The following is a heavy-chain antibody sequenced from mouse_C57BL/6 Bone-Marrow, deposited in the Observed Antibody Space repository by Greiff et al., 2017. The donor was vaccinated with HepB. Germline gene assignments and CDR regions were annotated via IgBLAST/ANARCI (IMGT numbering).Heavy chain of an antibody. CDR3: ASIYYGFAY. Sequence: VKLVESGPGLVAPSQSLSITCTVSGFSLTRYGVDWVRQSPGKGLEWLGVIWGVGSSNYNSALKSRLSISKDNSKSQVFLKMNSLQTDDTAMYYCASIYYGFAYWGQGTRVTVSA. CDR2: IWGVGSS. V-gene: IGHV2-6*01. CDR1: GFSLTRYG. D-gene: IGHD2-1*01. J-gene: IGHJ3*01.